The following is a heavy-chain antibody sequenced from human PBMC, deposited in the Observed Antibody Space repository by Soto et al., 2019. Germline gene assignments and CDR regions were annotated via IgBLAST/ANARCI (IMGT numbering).Heavy chain of an antibody. CDR2: INHSGST. D-gene: IGHD2-2*01. V-gene: IGHV4-34*01. Sequence: SETLSLTCAVYGGSFSCYYWSWIRQPPGKGLEWIGEINHSGSTNYNPSLKSRVTISVDTSKNQFSLKLSSVTAADTAVYYCARARASSWPAYYYYMDVWGKGTTVTVSS. CDR3: ARARASSWPAYYYYMDV. CDR1: GGSFSCYY. J-gene: IGHJ6*03.